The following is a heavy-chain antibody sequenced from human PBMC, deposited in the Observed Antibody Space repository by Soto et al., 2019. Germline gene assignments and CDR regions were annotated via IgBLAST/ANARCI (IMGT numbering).Heavy chain of an antibody. CDR3: AREPISGPSRGAFDI. V-gene: IGHV3-21*01. CDR2: ISTSSSYI. Sequence: SLRLSCAASGFTFSSYTMNWVRQAPGKGLEWVSSISTSSSYIYYADSVKGRFTISRDNAKNSLYLQMNSLRAEDTAVYYCAREPISGPSRGAFDIWGQGTMVTVSS. D-gene: IGHD6-19*01. J-gene: IGHJ3*02. CDR1: GFTFSSYT.